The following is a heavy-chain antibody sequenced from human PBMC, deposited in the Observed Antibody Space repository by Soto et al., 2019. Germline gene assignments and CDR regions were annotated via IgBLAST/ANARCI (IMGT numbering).Heavy chain of an antibody. D-gene: IGHD3-10*01. Sequence: SETLSLTCTVSGGSISSGGYYWSWIRQHPGKGLEWIGYIYYSGSTYYNPSLKSRVTISVDTSKNQFSLKLSSVTAADTAVYYCAGEGYYGSGSYRWFDPWGQGTLVTVSS. CDR2: IYYSGST. V-gene: IGHV4-31*03. CDR1: GGSISSGGYY. J-gene: IGHJ5*02. CDR3: AGEGYYGSGSYRWFDP.